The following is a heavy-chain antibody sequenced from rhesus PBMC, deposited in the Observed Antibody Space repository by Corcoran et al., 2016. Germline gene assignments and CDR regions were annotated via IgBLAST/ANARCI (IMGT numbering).Heavy chain of an antibody. CDR2: IYWKDDK. V-gene: IGHV2S1*01. CDR3: ARVRWNGNYRFLFYY. J-gene: IGHJ4*01. D-gene: IGHD4-35*01. Sequence: QVTLKESGPALVKPTQTLTLTCTFSGFSLSTSGLGVGWLRQPPWKALEWLASIYWKDDKYYSTSRKSRLTISKDTSKNQVVLTMTNMDPWDTATYYCARVRWNGNYRFLFYYWGQGVLVTVSS. CDR1: GFSLSTSGLG.